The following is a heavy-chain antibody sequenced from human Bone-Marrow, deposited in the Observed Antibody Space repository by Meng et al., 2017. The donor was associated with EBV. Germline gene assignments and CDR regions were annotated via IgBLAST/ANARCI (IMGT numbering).Heavy chain of an antibody. Sequence: QVRLVGAGGGLVKPGGSLRLHCAASGFTFSDYYMSWIRQAPGKGLEWVSYISSSGSTIYYADSVKGRFTISRDNAKNSLYLQMNSLRAEDTAVYYCARDKLGGSYYFDYWGQGTLVTVSS. CDR1: GFTFSDYY. V-gene: IGHV3-11*01. J-gene: IGHJ4*02. D-gene: IGHD1-26*01. CDR2: ISSSGSTI. CDR3: ARDKLGGSYYFDY.